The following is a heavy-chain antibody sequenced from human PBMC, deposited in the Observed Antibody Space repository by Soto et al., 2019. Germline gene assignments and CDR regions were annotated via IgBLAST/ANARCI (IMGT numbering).Heavy chain of an antibody. J-gene: IGHJ3*02. CDR1: GYTFTSYD. CDR2: MNPNSGNT. V-gene: IGHV1-8*01. Sequence: ASVKVSCKASGYTFTSYDINWVRQATGQGLEWMGWMNPNSGNTGYAQKFQGRVTMTRNTSISTAYMELSSLRSEDTAVYYCVRIGVRIAVAGTDAFDIWGQGTMVTVSS. CDR3: VRIGVRIAVAGTDAFDI. D-gene: IGHD6-19*01.